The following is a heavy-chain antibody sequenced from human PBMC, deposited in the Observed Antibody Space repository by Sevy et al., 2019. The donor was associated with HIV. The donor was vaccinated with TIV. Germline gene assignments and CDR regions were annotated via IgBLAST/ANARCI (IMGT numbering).Heavy chain of an antibody. CDR3: ARALDSSGYYFPYFDY. CDR1: GGSISSGSYY. J-gene: IGHJ4*02. D-gene: IGHD3-22*01. Sequence: SETLSLTCTVSGGSISSGSYYWSWIRQPAGKGLEWIGRIYTSGSTNYNPPLKSRVTMSVDTSKNQFSLKLSSVTAADTAVYYCARALDSSGYYFPYFDYWGQGTLVTVSS. CDR2: IYTSGST. V-gene: IGHV4-61*02.